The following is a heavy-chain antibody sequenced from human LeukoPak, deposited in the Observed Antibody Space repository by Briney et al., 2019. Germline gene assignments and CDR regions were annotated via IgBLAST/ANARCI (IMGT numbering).Heavy chain of an antibody. CDR3: ARDPPDIVVVPAAIGGSY. V-gene: IGHV1-2*02. CDR2: LNPNSGGT. CDR1: GYTFTGYY. D-gene: IGHD2-2*01. Sequence: GASVKVSCKASGYTFTGYYMHRVRQAPGQGLEWMGWLNPNSGGTNYAQKFQGRVTMTRDPSISTAYMELSRLRSDDTAVYYCARDPPDIVVVPAAIGGSYWGQGTLVTVSS. J-gene: IGHJ4*02.